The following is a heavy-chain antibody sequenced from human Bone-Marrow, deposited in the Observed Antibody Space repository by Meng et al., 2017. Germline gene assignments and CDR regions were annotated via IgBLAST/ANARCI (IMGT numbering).Heavy chain of an antibody. J-gene: IGHJ4*02. Sequence: QGRLVQPGDEVKKPGASVKVSCKPSGYNFPDYWLHWVRRAPGQGLEWMGRIDPKSGDTHYAQRFQGRVTMTGDTSISTAYMELSGLRSDDTAMYYCVRDEDISAAGKLFGDYWGQGTLVTVSS. CDR2: IDPKSGDT. CDR1: GYNFPDYW. CDR3: VRDEDISAAGKLFGDY. V-gene: IGHV1-2*06. D-gene: IGHD6-13*01.